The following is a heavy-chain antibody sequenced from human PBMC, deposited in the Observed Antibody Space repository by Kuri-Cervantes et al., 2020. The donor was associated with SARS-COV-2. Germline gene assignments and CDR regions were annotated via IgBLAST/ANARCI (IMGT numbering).Heavy chain of an antibody. CDR3: ARVKSVVTPDIDY. Sequence: SCAVYGGFFSGYYWSWIRQPPGKGLEWIWEINHSGSTNYNPSLKSRVTISVDTSKNQFSLKLSSVTAADTAVYYCARVKSVVTPDIDYWGQGTLVTVSS. CDR1: GGFFSGYY. V-gene: IGHV4-34*01. J-gene: IGHJ4*02. CDR2: INHSGST. D-gene: IGHD4-23*01.